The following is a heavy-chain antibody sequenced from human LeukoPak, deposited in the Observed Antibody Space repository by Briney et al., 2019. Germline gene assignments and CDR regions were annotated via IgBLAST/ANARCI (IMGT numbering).Heavy chain of an antibody. D-gene: IGHD3-10*01. Sequence: ASVKASCKASGYTFTSYGISWVRQAPGQGLEWMGWISAYNGNTNYAQKLQGRVTMTTDTSTSTAYMELRSLRSDDTAVYYCARSWFGELLAYFDYWGQGTLVTVSS. CDR2: ISAYNGNT. J-gene: IGHJ4*02. CDR3: ARSWFGELLAYFDY. V-gene: IGHV1-18*01. CDR1: GYTFTSYG.